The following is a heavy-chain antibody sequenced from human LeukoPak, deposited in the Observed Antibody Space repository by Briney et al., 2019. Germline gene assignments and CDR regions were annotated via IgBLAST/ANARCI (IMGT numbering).Heavy chain of an antibody. CDR1: GGSISSYY. J-gene: IGHJ6*02. Sequence: SETLSLTCTVSGGSISSYYWSWIQQPPGKGLEWIGYIYYSGSTNYNPSLKSRVTISVDTSKNQFSLKLSSVTAADTAVYYCARYGSGSYSFGMDVWGQGTTVTVSS. V-gene: IGHV4-59*08. D-gene: IGHD3-10*01. CDR3: ARYGSGSYSFGMDV. CDR2: IYYSGST.